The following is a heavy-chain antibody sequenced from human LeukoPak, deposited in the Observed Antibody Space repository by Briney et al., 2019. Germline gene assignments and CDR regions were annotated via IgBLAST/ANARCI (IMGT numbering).Heavy chain of an antibody. V-gene: IGHV1-18*04. Sequence: ASVKVSCKASGYTFTSHGISWVRQAPGQGLEWMGWISPYNGDTNYAQKFQGRVTMTTDTSTRTTYMEPRSLRSDDTAIYYCARGRRPGKYFYASGSFDYWGQGTLVTVSS. J-gene: IGHJ4*02. CDR3: ARGRRPGKYFYASGSFDY. D-gene: IGHD3-10*01. CDR2: ISPYNGDT. CDR1: GYTFTSHG.